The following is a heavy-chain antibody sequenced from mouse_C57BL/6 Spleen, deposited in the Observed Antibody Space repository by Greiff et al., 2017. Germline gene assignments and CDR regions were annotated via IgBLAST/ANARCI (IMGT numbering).Heavy chain of an antibody. J-gene: IGHJ4*01. CDR3: ARIEYYGSSSYAMDY. CDR2: INPNNGGT. CDR1: GYTFTDYN. D-gene: IGHD1-1*01. Sequence: VQLKESGPELVKPGASVKIPCKASGYTFTDYNMDWVKQSHGKSLEWIGDINPNNGGTIYNQKFKGKATLTVDKSSSTAYMELRSLTSEDTAVYYCARIEYYGSSSYAMDYWGQGTSVTVSS. V-gene: IGHV1-18*01.